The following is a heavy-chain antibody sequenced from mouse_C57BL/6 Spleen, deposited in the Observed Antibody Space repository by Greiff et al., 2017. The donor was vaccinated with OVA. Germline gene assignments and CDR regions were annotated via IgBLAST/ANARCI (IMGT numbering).Heavy chain of an antibody. CDR1: GFNIKDDY. D-gene: IGHD2-4*01. CDR2: IDPANGAT. Sequence: VQLQQSGAELVRPGASVKLSCTASGFNIKDDYMHWVKQRTEQGLEWIGWIDPANGATAYASKLQGKATITADTSSNTAYLQLRSLTSEDTAVCYCTRYDYSSWFAYWGQGTLVTVSA. V-gene: IGHV14-4*01. CDR3: TRYDYSSWFAY. J-gene: IGHJ3*01.